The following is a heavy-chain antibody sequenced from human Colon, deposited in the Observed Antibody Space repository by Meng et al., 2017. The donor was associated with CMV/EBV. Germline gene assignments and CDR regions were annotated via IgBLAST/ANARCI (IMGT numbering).Heavy chain of an antibody. CDR2: IGTSSAVT. D-gene: IGHD3-22*01. V-gene: IGHV3-23*01. CDR1: FGGDA. J-gene: IGHJ4*02. CDR3: AKGRVSYDGTGYSHRSFDS. Sequence: FGGDARSWVRQAPGKGLEWVSAIGTSSAVTYYADSVKGRCTISRDNSKNTLYLQMDSLGAEDTAVYYCAKGRVSYDGTGYSHRSFDSWGPGTLVTVSS.